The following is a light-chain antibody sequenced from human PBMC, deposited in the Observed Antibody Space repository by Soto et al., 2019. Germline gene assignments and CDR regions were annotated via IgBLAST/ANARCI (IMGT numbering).Light chain of an antibody. Sequence: VLTQSPGTLSLSPGYRSTLSCRSSQSVSSNYLAWYQQKPGQAPRLLIYGASSRATGIPDRLSGSGSGTDFTLTISRLEPEDFAVYYCQQYGNSPFTFGQGTRLEIK. CDR2: GAS. V-gene: IGKV3-20*01. CDR3: QQYGNSPFT. J-gene: IGKJ5*01. CDR1: QSVSSNY.